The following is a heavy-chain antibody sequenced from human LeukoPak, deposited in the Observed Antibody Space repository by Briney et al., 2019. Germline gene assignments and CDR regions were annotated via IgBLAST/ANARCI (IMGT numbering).Heavy chain of an antibody. CDR2: ISYDGSNK. J-gene: IGHJ4*02. CDR1: GFTFSIYG. Sequence: GRSLRLSCAASGFTFSIYGMHWVRQAPGKGLEWVAVISYDGSNKYYADSVKGRFTISRDNSKNTLYLQMNSLRAEDTAVYYCANPYPQGSFDDWGQGTLVTVSS. V-gene: IGHV3-30*18. CDR3: ANPYPQGSFDD. D-gene: IGHD2-2*02.